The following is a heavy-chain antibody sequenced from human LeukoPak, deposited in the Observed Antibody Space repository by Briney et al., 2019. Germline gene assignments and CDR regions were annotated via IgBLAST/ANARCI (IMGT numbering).Heavy chain of an antibody. Sequence: SETLSLTCTVSGASISSHYWNWIRQPAGKGLEWIGRIYNTGSANYNPSLKSRVTMSLDTSRNQISLKLTSVTAADTAVYYCARDVFFRAHNWFDPWGQGTLVTVSS. D-gene: IGHD2/OR15-2a*01. V-gene: IGHV4-4*07. CDR3: ARDVFFRAHNWFDP. CDR1: GASISSHY. J-gene: IGHJ5*02. CDR2: IYNTGSA.